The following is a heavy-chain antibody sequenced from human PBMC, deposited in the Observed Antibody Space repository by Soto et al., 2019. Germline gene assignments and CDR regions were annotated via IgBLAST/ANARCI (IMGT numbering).Heavy chain of an antibody. CDR3: ARGATSYFYHYYYGMDV. D-gene: IGHD2-21*01. V-gene: IGHV3-11*01. Sequence: GGALRLSCSSSGFTVIDYYMNWVRQAPGNWLEWVSFISSSSGSSIYYADSVKGRFTISRDNAKNSLYLQMNSLRAEDTAVYYCARGATSYFYHYYYGMDVWGQGTTVTVSS. CDR1: GFTVIDYY. CDR2: ISSSSGSSI. J-gene: IGHJ6*02.